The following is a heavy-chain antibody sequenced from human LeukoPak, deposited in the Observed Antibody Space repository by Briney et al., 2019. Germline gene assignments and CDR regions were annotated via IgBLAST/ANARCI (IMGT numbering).Heavy chain of an antibody. CDR3: ASAYYDFLSGLGY. J-gene: IGHJ4*02. CDR1: GGSISSGSYY. CDR2: IYTSGST. D-gene: IGHD3-3*01. V-gene: IGHV4-61*02. Sequence: SQTLSLTCTVSGGSISSGSYYWSWIRQPAWKGLDWIGRIYTSGSTNYNPSLKSRVTISVDTSKNQFSLKLSSVTAADTAVYYCASAYYDFLSGLGYWGQGTLVTVSS.